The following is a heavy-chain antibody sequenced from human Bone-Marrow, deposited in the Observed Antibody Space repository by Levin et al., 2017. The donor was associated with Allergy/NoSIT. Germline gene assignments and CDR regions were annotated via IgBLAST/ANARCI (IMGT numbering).Heavy chain of an antibody. CDR3: AGGTYYYDSSGYHEPPFDY. J-gene: IGHJ4*02. V-gene: IGHV3-33*01. Sequence: GGSLRLSCAASGFTFSSYGMHWVRQAPGKGLEWVAVIWYDGSNKYYADSVKGRFTISRDNSKNTLYLHMNSLRAEVTAVYYCAGGTYYYDSSGYHEPPFDYWGQGTLVTVSA. CDR2: IWYDGSNK. CDR1: GFTFSSYG. D-gene: IGHD3-22*01.